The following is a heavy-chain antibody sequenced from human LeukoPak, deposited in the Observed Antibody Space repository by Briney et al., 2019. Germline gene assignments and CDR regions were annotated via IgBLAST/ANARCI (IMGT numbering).Heavy chain of an antibody. CDR3: VRDPYKDSNNYPGY. CDR2: IASSGTT. D-gene: IGHD3-22*01. CDR1: GFQFSTYS. V-gene: IGHV3-48*01. Sequence: GGSLTLSCEVSGFQFSTYSMDWVRQAPGKGLEWISFIASSGTTHYADSVKGRFTISRDNAKNSVYLQMNSLSVEDTAVYYCVRDPYKDSNNYPGYSGQETLVTVSS. J-gene: IGHJ4*02.